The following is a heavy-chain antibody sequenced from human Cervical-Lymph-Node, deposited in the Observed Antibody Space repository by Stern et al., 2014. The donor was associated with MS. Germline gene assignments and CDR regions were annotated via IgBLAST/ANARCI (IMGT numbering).Heavy chain of an antibody. D-gene: IGHD7-27*01. CDR2: INPSGGST. CDR3: ARALGRGDYYYGMDV. Sequence: QVQLVQSGAEVKKPGASVKVSCKASGYTFTSYYMHWVRQAPGQGLEWMGIINPSGGSTSSAQKFQGRVTMTRDTSTSTVYMELSSLRSEDTAVYYCARALGRGDYYYGMDVWGQGTTVTVAS. J-gene: IGHJ6*02. V-gene: IGHV1-46*01. CDR1: GYTFTSYY.